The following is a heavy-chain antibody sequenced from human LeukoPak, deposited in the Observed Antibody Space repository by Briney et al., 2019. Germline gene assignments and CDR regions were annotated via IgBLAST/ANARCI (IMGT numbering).Heavy chain of an antibody. D-gene: IGHD1-14*01. CDR3: VRLEGSINRYYQFHMDV. CDR2: IDQHGRNK. V-gene: IGHV3-7*01. CDR1: ASTFRGNW. Sequence: GGSLRLSCAASASTFRGNWMHWVREAPGKGLEWGSSIDQHGRNKYVLDSVKGRFTISRDNAKTTLYLQLNSLRAEDAAVYYCVRLEGSINRYYQFHMDVWGEGTTVTVSS. J-gene: IGHJ6*03.